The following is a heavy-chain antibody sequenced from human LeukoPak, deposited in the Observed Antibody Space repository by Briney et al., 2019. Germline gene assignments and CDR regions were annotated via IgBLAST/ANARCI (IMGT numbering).Heavy chain of an antibody. D-gene: IGHD6-19*01. CDR3: AGSIAVAGTIDY. CDR1: GFTVSNKY. CDR2: IWYDGSNK. J-gene: IGHJ4*02. V-gene: IGHV3-33*08. Sequence: GGSLRLSCAASGFTVSNKYMTWVRQAPGKGLEWVAVIWYDGSNKYYADSVKGRFTISRDNSKNTLYLQMNSLRVEDTAVYYCAGSIAVAGTIDYWGQGTLVTVSS.